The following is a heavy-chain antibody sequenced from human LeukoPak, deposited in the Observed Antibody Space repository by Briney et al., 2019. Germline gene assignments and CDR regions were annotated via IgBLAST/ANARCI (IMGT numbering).Heavy chain of an antibody. CDR2: IYYSGST. J-gene: IGHJ4*02. CDR3: ARQGSGYSPFDY. D-gene: IGHD3-22*01. Sequence: PSETLSLTCSVSGGSISSYYWSWIRQPPGRGLKWMGYIYYSGSTNYNPSLKSRVPISVDTSKNQFSLELSSVTTADTAVYYCARQGSGYSPFDYWGQGTLVTVSS. CDR1: GGSISSYY. V-gene: IGHV4-59*01.